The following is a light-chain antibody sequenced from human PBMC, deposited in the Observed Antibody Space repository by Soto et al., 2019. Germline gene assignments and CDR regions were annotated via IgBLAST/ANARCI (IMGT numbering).Light chain of an antibody. CDR2: GQN. J-gene: IGLJ2*01. V-gene: IGLV1-44*01. CDR1: SYNIGSNT. Sequence: QSVLTQPPSVSGIPGQRVSISCSGSSYNIGSNTVTWYQQVPGTAPKLLIYGQNQRPSGVPDRFSGSKSGTSASLAISGLQSEDEADYYCAVWDDSLDGRVFGGGTKVTVL. CDR3: AVWDDSLDGRV.